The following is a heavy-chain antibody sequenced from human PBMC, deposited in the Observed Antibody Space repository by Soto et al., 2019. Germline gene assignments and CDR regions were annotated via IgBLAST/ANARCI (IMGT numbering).Heavy chain of an antibody. J-gene: IGHJ4*02. Sequence: GGSLRLSCAPSGFTFSNYGMHWVRQAPGKGLEWVAAISDDGVSKYYADSVQGRFTISRDNSESAVFLQMNSLRPDDTALYFCARAYYFGSGTSYTLYYWGQGTQVTVSS. D-gene: IGHD3-10*01. CDR3: ARAYYFGSGTSYTLYY. CDR2: ISDDGVSK. CDR1: GFTFSNYG. V-gene: IGHV3-30*03.